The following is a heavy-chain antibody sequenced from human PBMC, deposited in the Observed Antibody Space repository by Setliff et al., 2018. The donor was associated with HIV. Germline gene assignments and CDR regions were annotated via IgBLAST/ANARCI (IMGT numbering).Heavy chain of an antibody. J-gene: IGHJ4*02. CDR3: ARDGVQYSSGWNGYYCDY. Sequence: LSLTCTVSGGSLSSHYWSWIRQPAGKGLEWIGRIYNSGNTNYNPSLKSRVNMSVDASKNQFSLNLKSVTAADTAVYYCARDGVQYSSGWNGYYCDYWGQGTLVTVSS. CDR1: GGSLSSHY. V-gene: IGHV4-4*07. CDR2: IYNSGNT. D-gene: IGHD6-19*01.